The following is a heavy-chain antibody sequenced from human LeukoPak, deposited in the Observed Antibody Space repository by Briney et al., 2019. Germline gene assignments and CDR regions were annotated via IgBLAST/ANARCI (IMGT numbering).Heavy chain of an antibody. J-gene: IGHJ4*02. CDR2: IYSGGST. V-gene: IGHV3-53*04. D-gene: IGHD6-19*01. CDR3: ARAPEWLIFDY. CDR1: GFSFSSYA. Sequence: GGSLRLSCAASGFSFSSYAMSWVRQAPGKGLEWVSVIYSGGSTYYADSVKGRFTISRHNSKNTLYLQMNSLRAEDTAVYYCARAPEWLIFDYWGQGTLVTVSS.